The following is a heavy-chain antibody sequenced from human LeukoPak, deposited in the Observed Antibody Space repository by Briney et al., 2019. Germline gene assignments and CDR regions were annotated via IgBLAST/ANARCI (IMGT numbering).Heavy chain of an antibody. V-gene: IGHV1-2*02. CDR1: GYTVTGYY. D-gene: IGHD3-3*01. CDR3: AVWKGYHDFWSGPFDY. CDR2: INPNSGGT. J-gene: IGHJ4*02. Sequence: ASVKVSCKASGYTVTGYYMHWVRQAPGQGLEWMGWINPNSGGTNYAQKFQGRVTMTSDTSVSTGYMELSSLRSDDTAVYYCAVWKGYHDFWSGPFDYWGQGTRVSVSS.